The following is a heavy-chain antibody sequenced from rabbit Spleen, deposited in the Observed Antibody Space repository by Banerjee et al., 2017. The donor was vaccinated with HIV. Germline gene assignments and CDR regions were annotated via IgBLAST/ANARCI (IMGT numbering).Heavy chain of an antibody. CDR1: GFSFSSSYW. CDR2: IYTGSGTT. Sequence: EESGGGLVKPEGSLTLTCTASGFSFSSSYWICWVRQAPGKGLEWVGCIYTGSGTTYYASWAKGRFTISKTSSTTVTLQMTSLTAADTATYFCARRVNSGAWDLWGPGTLVTVS. J-gene: IGHJ4*01. CDR3: ARRVNSGAWDL. V-gene: IGHV1S45*01. D-gene: IGHD1-1*01.